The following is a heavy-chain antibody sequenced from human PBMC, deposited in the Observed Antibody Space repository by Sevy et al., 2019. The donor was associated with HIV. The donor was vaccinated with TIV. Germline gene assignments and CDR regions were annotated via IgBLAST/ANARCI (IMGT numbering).Heavy chain of an antibody. CDR2: ISYESDTI. CDR1: GFTFSSYS. V-gene: IGHV3-48*01. Sequence: GGSLRLSCAASGFTFSSYSMNWVRQAPGKGLEWVSYISYESDTIYYADSVRGRFTIFRDNAKNSLSLQMNILRAEDTAVYYCARGLAALPGYYYGMDVWSQGTTVTVSS. J-gene: IGHJ6*02. CDR3: ARGLAALPGYYYGMDV. D-gene: IGHD6-6*01.